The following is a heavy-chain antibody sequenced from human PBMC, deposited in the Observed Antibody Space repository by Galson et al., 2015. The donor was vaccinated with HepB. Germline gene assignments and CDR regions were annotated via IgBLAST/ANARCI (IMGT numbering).Heavy chain of an antibody. Sequence: SVKVSCKASGGTFSSYAISWVRQAPGQGLEWMGGIIPIFGTANYAQKFQGRVTITADESTSTAYMELSSLRSEDTAVYYCARDRPLQYSSSPDWDPYYYYYYMDVWGKGTTVTVSS. CDR2: IIPIFGTA. D-gene: IGHD6-6*01. CDR1: GGTFSSYA. CDR3: ARDRPLQYSSSPDWDPYYYYYYMDV. J-gene: IGHJ6*03. V-gene: IGHV1-69*13.